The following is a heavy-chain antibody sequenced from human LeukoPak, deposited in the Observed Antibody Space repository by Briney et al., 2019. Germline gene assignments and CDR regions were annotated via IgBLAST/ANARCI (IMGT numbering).Heavy chain of an antibody. D-gene: IGHD1-26*01. Sequence: KPSETLSLTCTVSGYSISSGYYWGWIRRPPGKGLEWIGSIYHSGSTNYNPSLKSRVTISVDTSKNQFSLKLSSVTAADTAVYYCARGGSYYDYWGQGTLVTVSS. CDR1: GYSISSGYY. CDR2: IYHSGST. V-gene: IGHV4-38-2*02. CDR3: ARGGSYYDY. J-gene: IGHJ4*02.